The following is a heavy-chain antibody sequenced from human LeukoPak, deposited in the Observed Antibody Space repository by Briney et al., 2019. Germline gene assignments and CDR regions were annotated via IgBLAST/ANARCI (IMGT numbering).Heavy chain of an antibody. V-gene: IGHV4-34*01. CDR2: INHSGST. Sequence: SETLSLTCAVYGGSLNGYYCSWIRQPPGKGLEWSGEINHSGSTNYKPSLKSRVTRSVDTSKNQFSLKVSSVTAADTAVYYCARGLSTVIWGQGTLVTVSS. CDR3: ARGLSTVI. CDR1: GGSLNGYY. J-gene: IGHJ4*02. D-gene: IGHD4-17*01.